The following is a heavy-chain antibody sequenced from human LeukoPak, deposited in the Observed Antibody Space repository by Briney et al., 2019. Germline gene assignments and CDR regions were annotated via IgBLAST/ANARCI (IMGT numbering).Heavy chain of an antibody. J-gene: IGHJ6*02. D-gene: IGHD4-17*01. CDR3: AKLDYGDYEGGDIMDV. V-gene: IGHV3-23*01. Sequence: GGSLRLSCAASGFTFSSYAMSWVRQAPGKGLEWVSAISGSGGSTYYADSVKGRFTISRDNSKNTLYLQMNSLRAEDTAVYCCAKLDYGDYEGGDIMDVWGQGTTVTVSS. CDR2: ISGSGGST. CDR1: GFTFSSYA.